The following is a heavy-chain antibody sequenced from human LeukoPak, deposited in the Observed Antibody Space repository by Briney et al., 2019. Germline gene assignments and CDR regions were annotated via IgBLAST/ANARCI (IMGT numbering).Heavy chain of an antibody. CDR2: IYYSGST. Sequence: SETLPLTCTVSGGSISSGDYYWSWLRQPPGKGLEWIGYIYYSGSTYYNPSLKSRVTISVDTSKNQFSLKLSSVTAADTAVYYCARYSGSQNGFDPWGQGTLVTVSS. D-gene: IGHD2-15*01. V-gene: IGHV4-30-4*08. CDR3: ARYSGSQNGFDP. J-gene: IGHJ5*02. CDR1: GGSISSGDYY.